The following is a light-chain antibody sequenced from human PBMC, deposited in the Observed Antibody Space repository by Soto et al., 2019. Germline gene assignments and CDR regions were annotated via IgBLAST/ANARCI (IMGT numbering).Light chain of an antibody. CDR2: GAS. CDR3: LQDINYPWT. Sequence: AIQMTQPPSSLSASVGDRVTITCGASQTISSWLAWYQQKPGKPPKVLIYGASNLQSGVPPRFSGSGSGTDFTLAISSLQPEDSATYYCLQDINYPWTFGQGTKVDIK. J-gene: IGKJ1*01. CDR1: QTISSW. V-gene: IGKV1-6*01.